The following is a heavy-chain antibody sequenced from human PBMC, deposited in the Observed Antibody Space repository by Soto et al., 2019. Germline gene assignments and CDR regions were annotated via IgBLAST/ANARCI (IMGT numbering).Heavy chain of an antibody. J-gene: IGHJ6*02. D-gene: IGHD1-1*01. CDR2: MSPSNGNT. CDR1: GYSFTSYD. Sequence: QVQLVQSGAEVEKPGASVKVSCRASGYSFTSYDINWVRQAAGQGLEWMGWMSPSNGNTGYAQKFQGRITMTSDTSISTAYMELSSLSPEDTAMYYCARGVDAGVDVWGQGTTVTVSS. V-gene: IGHV1-8*01. CDR3: ARGVDAGVDV.